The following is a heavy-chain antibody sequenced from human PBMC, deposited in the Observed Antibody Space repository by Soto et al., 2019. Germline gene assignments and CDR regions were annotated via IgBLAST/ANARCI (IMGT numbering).Heavy chain of an antibody. CDR1: GGTFSSYA. CDR2: IIPIFGAA. J-gene: IGHJ4*02. Sequence: GASVKVSCKASGGTFSSYAMSWVRQAPGQGLEWMGGIIPIFGAANYAQKFQGRVTIAADESTSTAYMELSSLRSEDTAVYYCARGYCSGGSCLFDYWGQGTLVTVSS. D-gene: IGHD2-15*01. CDR3: ARGYCSGGSCLFDY. V-gene: IGHV1-69*13.